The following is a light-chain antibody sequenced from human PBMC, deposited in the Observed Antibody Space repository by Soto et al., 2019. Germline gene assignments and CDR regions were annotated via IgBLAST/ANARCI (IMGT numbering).Light chain of an antibody. CDR1: QNVRTY. V-gene: IGKV3-11*01. Sequence: EIVLTQSPATLSLSPGERATLSCRVSQNVRTYLAWYQQKPGQAPSLLIYDASYRATGVPARFSGSGSGTDFTLTISSLEPEDFAVYFCQQRSSWAGTFGQGTKLEIK. CDR2: DAS. CDR3: QQRSSWAGT. J-gene: IGKJ2*01.